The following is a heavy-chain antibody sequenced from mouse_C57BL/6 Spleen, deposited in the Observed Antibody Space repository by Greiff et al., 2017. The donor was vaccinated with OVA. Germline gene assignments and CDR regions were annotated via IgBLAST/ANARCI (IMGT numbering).Heavy chain of an antibody. CDR2: ISYDGSN. CDR3: ARDREAYYSNYAAWFAY. J-gene: IGHJ3*01. CDR1: GYSITSGYY. D-gene: IGHD2-5*01. Sequence: EVQLQQSGPGLVKPSQSLSLTCSVTGYSITSGYYWNWIRQFPGNKLEWMGYISYDGSNNYNPSLKNRISITRDTSKNQFFLKLNSVTTEDTATYYCARDREAYYSNYAAWFAYWGQGTLVTVSA. V-gene: IGHV3-6*01.